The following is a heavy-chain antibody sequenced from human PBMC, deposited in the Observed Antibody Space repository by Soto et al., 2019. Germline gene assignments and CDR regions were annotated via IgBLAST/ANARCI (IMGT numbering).Heavy chain of an antibody. D-gene: IGHD3-16*02. CDR1: GFTFSSYS. J-gene: IGHJ4*02. CDR2: ISSSSTDI. CDR3: ASSLIRD. Sequence: PGGSLRLSCAASGFTFSSYSMIWVRQAPGKGLEWVSSISSSSTDIYYAESVKGRFTISRDNAKNALYLQMNSLRAGDTAVYYCASSLIRDWGQGTLVTVSS. V-gene: IGHV3-21*01.